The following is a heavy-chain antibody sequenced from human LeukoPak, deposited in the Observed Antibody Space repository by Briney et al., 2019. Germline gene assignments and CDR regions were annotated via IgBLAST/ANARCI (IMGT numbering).Heavy chain of an antibody. D-gene: IGHD3-10*01. J-gene: IGHJ4*02. CDR2: ISGSGGST. Sequence: GGSLGLSCAASGFTFSSYAMSWVRQAPGKGLEWVSAISGSGGSTYYADSVKGRFTISRDNSKNTLYLQMNSLRAEDTAVYYCAKSPGDYYGSGTSYWGQGTLVTVSS. CDR3: AKSPGDYYGSGTSY. CDR1: GFTFSSYA. V-gene: IGHV3-23*01.